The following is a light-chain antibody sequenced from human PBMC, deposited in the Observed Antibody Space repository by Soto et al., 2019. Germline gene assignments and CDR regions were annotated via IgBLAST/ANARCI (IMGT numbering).Light chain of an antibody. CDR3: SSYAGNKHV. V-gene: IGLV2-8*01. J-gene: IGLJ1*01. CDR1: RSDVGGYEY. CDR2: EVT. Sequence: ALTQPPSASGSLGQSVTISCTGTRSDVGGYEYVSWYQQHPGKAPKLMIYEVTKRPSGVPDRFSGSKSGNTASLTVSGLQAEDEADYYCSSYAGNKHVFGTGTKVTVL.